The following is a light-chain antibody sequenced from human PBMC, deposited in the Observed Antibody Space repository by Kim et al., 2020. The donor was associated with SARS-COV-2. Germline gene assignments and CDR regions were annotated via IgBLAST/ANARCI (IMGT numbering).Light chain of an antibody. CDR3: QSYDGSNLV. Sequence: KTNTISAPGGSGNITTNNVKWNGRHPGQAPATIIYEYNERPSGVPDRFSGSIDSSSNSASLTISGLETEDEADYYCQSYDGSNLVFGGGTQLTVL. CDR2: EYN. J-gene: IGLJ2*01. V-gene: IGLV6-57*02. CDR1: SGNITTNN.